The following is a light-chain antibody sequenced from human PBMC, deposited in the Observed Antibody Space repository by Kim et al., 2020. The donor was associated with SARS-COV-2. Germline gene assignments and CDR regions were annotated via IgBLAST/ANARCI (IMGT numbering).Light chain of an antibody. CDR1: QCLQNSKVYNY. J-gene: IGKJ1*01. Sequence: AGDPPSSSCRSIQCLQNSKVYNYLDCYLQKPGHSPQRLIYFGSNRAFGVPDRFSGSGSGTDFTLKISRVESEDVGVYYCMQGRTFGQGTKVDIK. CDR3: MQGRT. V-gene: IGKV2-28*01. CDR2: FGS.